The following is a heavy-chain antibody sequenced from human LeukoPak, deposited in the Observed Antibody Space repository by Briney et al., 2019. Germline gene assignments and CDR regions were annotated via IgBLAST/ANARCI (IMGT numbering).Heavy chain of an antibody. Sequence: SETLSLTCAVYGGSFSGYYWSWIRQPPGKGLEWIGEINHSGSTNYNPSLKSRVTISVDTSKNQFSLKLSSVTAADTAVYYCALSAVERHSSSWYEVDYWGQGTLVTVSS. J-gene: IGHJ4*02. CDR3: ALSAVERHSSSWYEVDY. D-gene: IGHD6-13*01. V-gene: IGHV4-34*01. CDR2: INHSGST. CDR1: GGSFSGYY.